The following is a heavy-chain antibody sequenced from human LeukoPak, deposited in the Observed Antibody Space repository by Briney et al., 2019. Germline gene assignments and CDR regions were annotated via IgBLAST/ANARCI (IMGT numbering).Heavy chain of an antibody. V-gene: IGHV1-8*01. J-gene: IGHJ6*03. Sequence: GASVKVSCKASGYTFTSYDINWVRQAPGQGLEWMGWMNPNSGNTGYAQKFQGRVTMTRNTSISTAYMELSSLRSEDTAVYYCARGRRDIVVVPAAPLYYYYYMDVWGKGTTVTVSS. D-gene: IGHD2-2*01. CDR3: ARGRRDIVVVPAAPLYYYYYMDV. CDR1: GYTFTSYD. CDR2: MNPNSGNT.